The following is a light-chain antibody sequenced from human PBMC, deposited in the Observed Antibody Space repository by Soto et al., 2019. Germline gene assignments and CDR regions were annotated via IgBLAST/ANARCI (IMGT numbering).Light chain of an antibody. CDR3: QTWGTGIRV. V-gene: IGLV4-69*01. Sequence: QPVLTQSPSASASLGASVNLTCTLSSWHSDYAIAWHQQQPEKGPRFLMKVNSDGRHTKGDGIPDRFLGSSSGAERYLTISSLQSEDEADYYFQTWGTGIRVFGGGTKLTVL. CDR1: SWHSDYA. CDR2: VNSDGRH. J-gene: IGLJ2*01.